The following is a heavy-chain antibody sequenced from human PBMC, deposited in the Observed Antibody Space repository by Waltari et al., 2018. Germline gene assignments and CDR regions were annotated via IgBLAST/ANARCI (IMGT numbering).Heavy chain of an antibody. Sequence: EVLLVESGGDLVQPGGSLRLTCETSGFTFITFELNWVRQAPGRGLEWIAYIDKSGSRTFYSDSVRGRFTISRDNSKNTLYLQMNSLRAEDTAVYYCARGGAKEALGDFLWGQGTLVTVSS. CDR3: ARGGAKEALGDFL. V-gene: IGHV3-48*03. CDR2: IDKSGSRT. D-gene: IGHD3-10*01. CDR1: GFTFITFE. J-gene: IGHJ4*02.